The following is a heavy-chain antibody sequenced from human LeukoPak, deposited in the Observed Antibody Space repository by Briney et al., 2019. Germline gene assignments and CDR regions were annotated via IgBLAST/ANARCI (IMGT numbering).Heavy chain of an antibody. V-gene: IGHV3-23*01. D-gene: IGHD3-3*01. CDR3: AKGSEGGYDFWSGYYRGGLDV. Sequence: SGGSLRLSCAASGFTFSSYAMSWVRQAPGKGLEWVSAISGSGGSTYYADSVKGRFTISRDNSKSTLYLQMNSLRAEDTAVYYCAKGSEGGYDFWSGYYRGGLDVWGKGTTVTVSS. J-gene: IGHJ6*04. CDR1: GFTFSSYA. CDR2: ISGSGGST.